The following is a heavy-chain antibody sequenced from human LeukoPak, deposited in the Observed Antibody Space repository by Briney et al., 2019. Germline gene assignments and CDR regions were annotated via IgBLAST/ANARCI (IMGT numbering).Heavy chain of an antibody. D-gene: IGHD3-10*01. V-gene: IGHV3-11*01. Sequence: GGSLRLSCAASGFTFSDYYMSWIRQAPGKGLEWVSYISSSGSTIYYADSVKGRFTISRDNAKNSLYLQMNSLRAEDTAVYYCARVVRVGSSSHHYMDVWGKGTTVTVSS. CDR1: GFTFSDYY. CDR3: ARVVRVGSSSHHYMDV. J-gene: IGHJ6*03. CDR2: ISSSGSTI.